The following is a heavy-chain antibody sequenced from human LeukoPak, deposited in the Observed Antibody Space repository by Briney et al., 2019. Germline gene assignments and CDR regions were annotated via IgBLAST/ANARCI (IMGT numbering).Heavy chain of an antibody. V-gene: IGHV3-74*03. CDR1: DTTFSGSW. J-gene: IGHJ6*02. Sequence: PGGSLRLSRVVSDTTFSGSWMHWVRHAPGKGLVWVSCITGDGRVTMYADSVKGRFTISRDNAKNTVYLHMTSLRAEDTAVYYCARDRKYAMDVWGQGTTVTVSS. D-gene: IGHD2-2*01. CDR2: ITGDGRVT. CDR3: ARDRKYAMDV.